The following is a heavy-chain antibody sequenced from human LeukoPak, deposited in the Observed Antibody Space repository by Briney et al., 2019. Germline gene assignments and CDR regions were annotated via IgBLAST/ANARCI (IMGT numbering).Heavy chain of an antibody. D-gene: IGHD5-24*01. Sequence: GRSLRLSCAASGFTFDDYAMHWVRQIPGKGLEWVSGISGKRTVIIYADSVKGRFTISRDNANNFLYLQMNSLTTEDTALYYCAKRPREGWYFDLWARGTLVAVSS. V-gene: IGHV3-9*01. CDR1: GFTFDDYA. CDR2: ISGKRTVI. CDR3: AKRPREGWYFDL. J-gene: IGHJ2*01.